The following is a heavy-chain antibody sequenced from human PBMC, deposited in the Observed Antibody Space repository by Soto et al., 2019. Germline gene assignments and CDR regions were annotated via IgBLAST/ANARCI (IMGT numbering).Heavy chain of an antibody. CDR3: ARGPTDYHDKSGNYFVDY. Sequence: QAQLVQSGAEVKKPGASVKVSCKVSGYSFITYGVSWVRQAPGQGLDWMGWISTYNGNTKYAERLQGRVTMTTDTTTSSAYMELRSLRSDDTAVYYGARGPTDYHDKSGNYFVDYWGQGTMVTVSS. V-gene: IGHV1-18*01. D-gene: IGHD3-22*01. CDR2: ISTYNGNT. J-gene: IGHJ4*02. CDR1: GYSFITYG.